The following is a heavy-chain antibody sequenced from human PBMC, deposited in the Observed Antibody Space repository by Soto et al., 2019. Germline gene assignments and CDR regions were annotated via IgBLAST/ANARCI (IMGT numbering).Heavy chain of an antibody. Sequence: GSLRLSCAASGFNFRTYGMNWVRRAPGGGLEWVASISSSGSFIYYADSVKGRFTISRDNAEKSLYLQMNSLRAEDTALYYCAREPEGIAAALDYWGQGTLVTVSS. D-gene: IGHD6-13*01. CDR3: AREPEGIAAALDY. CDR1: GFNFRTYG. CDR2: ISSSGSFI. J-gene: IGHJ4*02. V-gene: IGHV3-21*01.